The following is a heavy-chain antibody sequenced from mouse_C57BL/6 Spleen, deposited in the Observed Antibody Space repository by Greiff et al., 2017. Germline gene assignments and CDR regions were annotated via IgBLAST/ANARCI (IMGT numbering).Heavy chain of an antibody. CDR1: GFNIKDYY. D-gene: IGHD1-1*01. CDR2: IDPEDGDT. CDR3: TPYGSTYYLDY. J-gene: IGHJ2*01. V-gene: IGHV14-1*01. Sequence: VQLQQSGAELVRPGASVKLSCTASGFNIKDYYMHWVKQRPEQGLEWIGRIDPEDGDTEYAPKFQGKATMTADTSSNTAYLQLSSLTSEDTALYYCTPYGSTYYLDYWGQGTTLTVSS.